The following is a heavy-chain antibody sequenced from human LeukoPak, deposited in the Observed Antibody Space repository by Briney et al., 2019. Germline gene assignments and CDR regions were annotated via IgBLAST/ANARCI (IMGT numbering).Heavy chain of an antibody. CDR2: MYNDGST. Sequence: GGSLRLSCAASGFTFSNNFMSWVPQAPGKGLDWVSVMYNDGSTYYTDSVKGRFTISRDNSKNTLYLQMNSLRAEDTAVYYCAREGPPGYYFDYWGQGTLVTVSS. J-gene: IGHJ4*02. CDR1: GFTFSNNF. CDR3: AREGPPGYYFDY. D-gene: IGHD7-27*01. V-gene: IGHV3-53*01.